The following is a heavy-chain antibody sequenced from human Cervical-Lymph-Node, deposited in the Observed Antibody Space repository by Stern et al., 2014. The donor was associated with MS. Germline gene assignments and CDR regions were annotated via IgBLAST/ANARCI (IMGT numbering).Heavy chain of an antibody. D-gene: IGHD2-21*02. V-gene: IGHV4-61*02. Sequence: QVQLQESGPGLVKPSQTLSLTCTVSGASMTTGSYYWNWIRQPAGKGVEWIGQIYTSGSASYHPSLKNRLSMSVDTSKNQFPRILSSVTAADTAVYYCARGDRRLRAFDLWGQGTMVTVSS. J-gene: IGHJ3*01. CDR2: IYTSGSA. CDR1: GASMTTGSYY. CDR3: ARGDRRLRAFDL.